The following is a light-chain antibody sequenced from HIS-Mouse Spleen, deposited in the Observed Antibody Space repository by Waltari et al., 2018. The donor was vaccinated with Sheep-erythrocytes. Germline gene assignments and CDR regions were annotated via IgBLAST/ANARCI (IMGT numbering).Light chain of an antibody. CDR2: DVS. V-gene: IGLV2-11*01. Sequence: QSALTQPRSVSGSPGQSVTISCTGTSSDVGGYNYVSWYQQHPGTAPQLMIYDVSKRPSGVPDRFSGSKSGNTASLTISGLQAEDEADYYCCSYAGSSTPWVFGGGTKLTVL. CDR1: SSDVGGYNY. CDR3: CSYAGSSTPWV. J-gene: IGLJ3*02.